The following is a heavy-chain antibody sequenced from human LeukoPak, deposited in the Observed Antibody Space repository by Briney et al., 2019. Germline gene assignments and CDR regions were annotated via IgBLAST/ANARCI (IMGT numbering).Heavy chain of an antibody. CDR3: ARVGHIVAAGTYDY. CDR2: IFYSGSP. J-gene: IGHJ4*02. CDR1: GDSISSYY. D-gene: IGHD6-13*01. Sequence: SQTLSLTCTVSGDSISSYYGSWIRQPQGKGLEWFGNIFYSGSPNYNPSLKSRVTTSFDTPKNQFSLKLSFVTAADTAVYYCARVGHIVAAGTYDYWGQGTLVTVSS. V-gene: IGHV4-59*12.